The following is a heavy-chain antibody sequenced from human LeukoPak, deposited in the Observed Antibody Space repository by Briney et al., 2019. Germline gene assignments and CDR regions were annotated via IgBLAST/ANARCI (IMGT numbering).Heavy chain of an antibody. D-gene: IGHD3-9*01. V-gene: IGHV7-4-1*02. J-gene: IGHJ6*03. CDR1: GYTFTSYA. CDR3: AHNLVNAYYYYVDV. CDR2: INTNTGNP. Sequence: ASVKVSCKASGYTFTSYAMNWVRQAPGQGLEWMGWINTNTGNPTYAQGFTGRFVFSLDTSVSTAYLQISSLKAEDTAVYYCAHNLVNAYYYYVDVWGKGTTVTVSS.